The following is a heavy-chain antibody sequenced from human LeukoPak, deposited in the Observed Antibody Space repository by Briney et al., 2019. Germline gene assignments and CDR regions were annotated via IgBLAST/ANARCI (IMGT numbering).Heavy chain of an antibody. Sequence: PGGSLRLSCAASGFTFSSYAMSWVRQAPGKGLEWVSAISGSGGSTYYADSVKGRFTISRDNSKNTLYLQMNSLRAEDTAAYYCAKSDQWELRVSQEFDYWGQGTLVTVSS. CDR2: ISGSGGST. CDR1: GFTFSSYA. CDR3: AKSDQWELRVSQEFDY. J-gene: IGHJ4*02. V-gene: IGHV3-23*01. D-gene: IGHD1-26*01.